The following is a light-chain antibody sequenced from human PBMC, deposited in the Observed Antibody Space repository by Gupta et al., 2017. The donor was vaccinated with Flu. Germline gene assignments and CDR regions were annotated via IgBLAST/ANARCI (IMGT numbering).Light chain of an antibody. CDR1: KIGGKS. CDR3: QVWDSGSDHPGV. J-gene: IGLJ3*02. Sequence: QTSTITCGRDKIGGKSVLWYQQKPGQAPELVVSDNTDRASGIPDRFSGSNSGNTATLTITRVAAGDEAGYYCQVWDSGSDHPGVFGGGTKLTVL. V-gene: IGLV3-21*02. CDR2: DNT.